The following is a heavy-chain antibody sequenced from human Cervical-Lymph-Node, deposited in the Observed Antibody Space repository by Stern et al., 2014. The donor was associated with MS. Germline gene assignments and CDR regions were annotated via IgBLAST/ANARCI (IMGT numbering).Heavy chain of an antibody. V-gene: IGHV3-11*01. J-gene: IGHJ4*02. Sequence: VQLVESGGALVKPGGSLVISCAASGFTFSDYYMTWIRQSPGKALEWVSHISTNGRSIYYADSVKGRFTISWDNHKNSLYLQMNGLRADDTAVYYCARQDDFWVDYWGQGTLVTVSS. CDR1: GFTFSDYY. CDR2: ISTNGRSI. D-gene: IGHD3-3*01. CDR3: ARQDDFWVDY.